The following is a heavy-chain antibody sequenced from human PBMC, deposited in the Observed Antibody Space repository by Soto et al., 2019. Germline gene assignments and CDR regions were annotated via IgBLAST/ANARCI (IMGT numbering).Heavy chain of an antibody. V-gene: IGHV1-2*04. D-gene: IGHD2-2*01. CDR3: AREGVYCSSTSCYYYNGMDV. Sequence: HVQLVQSGAEVKKPGASVKVSCKASGYTFTGYYMHWVRQAPGQGLEWMGWINPNSGGTNYAQKFQGWVNMTRDTSISTAYMELSRLRSHDTAVYYCAREGVYCSSTSCYYYNGMDVWGQGTTVTVSS. J-gene: IGHJ6*02. CDR1: GYTFTGYY. CDR2: INPNSGGT.